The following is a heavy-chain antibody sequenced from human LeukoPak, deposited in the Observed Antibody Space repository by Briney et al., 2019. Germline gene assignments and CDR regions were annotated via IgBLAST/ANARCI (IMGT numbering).Heavy chain of an antibody. J-gene: IGHJ3*02. V-gene: IGHV3-15*01. Sequence: GGSLRLSCAASGFTFSNAWMSWVRQAPGKGLEWVGRIKSKTDGGTTDYAAPVKGRFTISRDDSKNTLYLQMNSLKTEDTAVYYCTADYGDYVFDAFDIWGQGTMVTVPS. D-gene: IGHD4-17*01. CDR3: TADYGDYVFDAFDI. CDR1: GFTFSNAW. CDR2: IKSKTDGGTT.